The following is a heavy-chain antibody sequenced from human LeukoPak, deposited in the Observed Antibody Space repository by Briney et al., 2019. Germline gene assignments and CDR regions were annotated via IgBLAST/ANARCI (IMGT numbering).Heavy chain of an antibody. V-gene: IGHV4-59*08. CDR3: SKLYGSGPRGAFDI. D-gene: IGHD3-10*01. CDR2: IYDIGTT. J-gene: IGHJ3*02. CDR1: RGSLGREF. Sequence: SETLSLTCSVSRGSLGREFWTWIRQSPGKGLEWIGYIYDIGTTNYNPSLKSRVSIFVDTSTNQFFLNLTSVTAADTAIYYCSKLYGSGPRGAFDIWAQGTLVAVSS.